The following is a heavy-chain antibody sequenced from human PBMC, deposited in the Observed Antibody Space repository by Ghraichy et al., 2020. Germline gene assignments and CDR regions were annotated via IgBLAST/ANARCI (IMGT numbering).Heavy chain of an antibody. CDR1: GYSFSDYY. V-gene: IGHV1-2*02. D-gene: IGHD6-19*01. CDR3: ARERVAGTENYGMDV. CDR2: INPNSGGT. J-gene: IGHJ6*02. Sequence: ASVKVSCKASGYSFSDYYMHWVRQAPGQGLEWMGWINPNSGGTNYAQNFQGRVTMTRDTSISTAYMELSRLTSDDTAVYYCARERVAGTENYGMDVWDQGTTVTVSS.